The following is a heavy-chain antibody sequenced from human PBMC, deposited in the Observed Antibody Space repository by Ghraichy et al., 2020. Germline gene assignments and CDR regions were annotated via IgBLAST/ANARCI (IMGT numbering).Heavy chain of an antibody. V-gene: IGHV1-2*06. CDR2: INPASGDT. Sequence: ASVKVSCKASGYVFTNYYMNWVRQAPGQGLEWMGRINPASGDTDYAQNLQDRVTMTRDTSIRTAYMELNRLGADDMAVYYCARDRPGNLVGGGNYYYMDVWCIGTTVTVSS. CDR3: ARDRPGNLVGGGNYYYMDV. J-gene: IGHJ6*03. CDR1: GYVFTNYY. D-gene: IGHD3-10*01.